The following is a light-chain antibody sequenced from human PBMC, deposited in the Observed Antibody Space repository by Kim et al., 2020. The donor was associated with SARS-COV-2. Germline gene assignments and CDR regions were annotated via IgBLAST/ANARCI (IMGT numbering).Light chain of an antibody. CDR1: SLRSYY. J-gene: IGLJ3*02. Sequence: SSELTQDPAVSVALGQTVRLTCQGHSLRSYYATWYQQKPGQAPVLVVYGKNNRPSGIPERFSGSSSRNTASLTITGAQAGDEADYYCTSREISGNHLVFGGGTQL. CDR2: GKN. CDR3: TSREISGNHLV. V-gene: IGLV3-19*01.